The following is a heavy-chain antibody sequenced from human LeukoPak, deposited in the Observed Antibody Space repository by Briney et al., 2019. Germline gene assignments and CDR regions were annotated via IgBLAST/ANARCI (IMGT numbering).Heavy chain of an antibody. V-gene: IGHV1-2*02. D-gene: IGHD1-7*01. CDR1: GYTFTGYY. CDR2: INPNSGGT. J-gene: IGHJ6*02. CDR3: ARTSLRLSWNYDAKDYYYYGMDV. Sequence: ASVKVSCKASGYTFTGYYMHWVRQAPGQGLEWMGWINPNSGGTNYAQKFQGRVTMTRDTSISTAYMELSRLRSDDTAVYYCARTSLRLSWNYDAKDYYYYGMDVWGQGTTVTVSS.